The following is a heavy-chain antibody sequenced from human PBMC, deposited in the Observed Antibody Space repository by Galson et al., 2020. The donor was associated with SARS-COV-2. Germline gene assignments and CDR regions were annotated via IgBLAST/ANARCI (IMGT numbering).Heavy chain of an antibody. V-gene: IGHV4-61*01. J-gene: IGHJ3*02. CDR1: TGSVTSNNYY. Sequence: SETLSLTCTVSTGSVTSNNYYWSWVRKPAGKGLEWVGYVYYIGSTNYNPSLKSRVTISLDASKRKFSLILKSVTAADTAVYYCARERTDYPDAFDIWGQGTLVTVSS. CDR3: ARERTDYPDAFDI. CDR2: VYYIGST. D-gene: IGHD3-16*01.